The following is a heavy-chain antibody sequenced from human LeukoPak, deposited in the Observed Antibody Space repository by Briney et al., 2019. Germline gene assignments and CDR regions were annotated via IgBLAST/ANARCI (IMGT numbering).Heavy chain of an antibody. J-gene: IGHJ4*02. CDR3: ARGPYSVVVPAANFDY. CDR2: IYYSGST. Sequence: SETLSLTCTVSGGSISSSSYYWGWIRQPPGKGLGWIGSIYYSGSTYYNPSLKSRVTISVDTSKNQFSLKLSSVTAADMAVYYCARGPYSVVVPAANFDYWGQGTLVTVSS. V-gene: IGHV4-39*07. CDR1: GGSISSSSYY. D-gene: IGHD2-2*01.